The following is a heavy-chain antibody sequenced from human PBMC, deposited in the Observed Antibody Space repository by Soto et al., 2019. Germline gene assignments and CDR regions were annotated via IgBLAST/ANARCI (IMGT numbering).Heavy chain of an antibody. J-gene: IGHJ5*02. D-gene: IGHD2-15*01. V-gene: IGHV1-69*01. CDR3: ARQVYCSGVSCYNNCFDP. CDR1: GGTFSNYT. CDR2: FVPTFRTP. Sequence: QVQLVQSGAEVKKPGSSVKVSCKASGGTFSNYTISWVRQAPGQGLEWMGGFVPTFRTPNYAQKFRGRVTITADYSTNTAYMELSSLRSEDTAVYSCARQVYCSGVSCYNNCFDPWGQGTLVTVSS.